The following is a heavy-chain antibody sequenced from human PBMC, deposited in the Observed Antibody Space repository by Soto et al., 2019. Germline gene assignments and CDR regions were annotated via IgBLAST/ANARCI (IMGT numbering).Heavy chain of an antibody. Sequence: PAGSLSLSCEASGFTFSSYEMNWVRQAPGKGLEWVSYISSSGSTIYYADSVKGRFTISRDNAKNSLYLQMNSLRAEDTAVYYCATRGDRKLRSRRNYYYYGIDVCRQGTTV. CDR2: ISSSGSTI. D-gene: IGHD2-15*01. CDR1: GFTFSSYE. J-gene: IGHJ6*02. CDR3: ATRGDRKLRSRRNYYYYGIDV. V-gene: IGHV3-48*03.